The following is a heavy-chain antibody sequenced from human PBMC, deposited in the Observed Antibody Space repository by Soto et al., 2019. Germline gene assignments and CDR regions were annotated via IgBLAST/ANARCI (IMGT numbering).Heavy chain of an antibody. CDR3: AKSLSTAVNYGLDV. J-gene: IGHJ6*02. Sequence: EVQLLESGGGLVQPGGSLRLSCGASGFTFSDHAMTWVRQAPGKGLEWVSSISDDGDSTYYADSVKGRFAVSRDNSKNTLFPHMNSLGAEDTAVYYCAKSLSTAVNYGLDVWGQGTSVTVSS. D-gene: IGHD2-2*01. CDR2: ISDDGDST. V-gene: IGHV3-23*01. CDR1: GFTFSDHA.